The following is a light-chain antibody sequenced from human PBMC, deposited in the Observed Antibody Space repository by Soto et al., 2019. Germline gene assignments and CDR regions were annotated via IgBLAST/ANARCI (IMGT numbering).Light chain of an antibody. CDR3: SSYSSSSTLYV. CDR2: EVT. J-gene: IGLJ1*01. Sequence: QSALTQPASVSGSPGQSITISCTGTSSDVGAYGYVSWYQQHPGKAPQPMIYEVTNRPSGISYRFSGSKSGNTASLTISGLQAEDEADYYCSSYSSSSTLYVFGTGTKVTVL. CDR1: SSDVGAYGY. V-gene: IGLV2-14*01.